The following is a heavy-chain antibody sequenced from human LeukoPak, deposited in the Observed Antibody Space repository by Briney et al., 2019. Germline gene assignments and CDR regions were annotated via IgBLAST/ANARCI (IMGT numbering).Heavy chain of an antibody. V-gene: IGHV1-18*01. CDR1: GYTFTSYG. CDR3: ARTKRLGYCSSTSCYNSRPADAFDI. Sequence: ASVKVSCKASGYTFTSYGISWVRQAPGQGLEWMGWISAYNGNTNYAQKLQGRVTMTTDTSTSTAYMELRSLRSDDTAVYYCARTKRLGYCSSTSCYNSRPADAFDIWGQGTMVTVSS. D-gene: IGHD2-2*02. CDR2: ISAYNGNT. J-gene: IGHJ3*02.